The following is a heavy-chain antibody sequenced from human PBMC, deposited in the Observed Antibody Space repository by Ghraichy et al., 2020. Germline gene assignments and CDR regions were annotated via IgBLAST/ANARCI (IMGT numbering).Heavy chain of an antibody. Sequence: GSLRLSCAASGFTLSNYWMHWVRQVPGKGLVWVSRIKSDGSSTIYADSVKGRFTISRDNAKNTLYLQMNSLRVEDTAVYYCAREYCRGGRCFFGTGGSHFDNWGQGTLVTVSS. D-gene: IGHD2-15*01. CDR3: AREYCRGGRCFFGTGGSHFDN. V-gene: IGHV3-74*01. CDR1: GFTLSNYW. J-gene: IGHJ4*02. CDR2: IKSDGSST.